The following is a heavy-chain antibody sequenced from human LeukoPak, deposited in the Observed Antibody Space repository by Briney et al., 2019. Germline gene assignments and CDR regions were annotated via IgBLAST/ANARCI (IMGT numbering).Heavy chain of an antibody. J-gene: IGHJ4*02. V-gene: IGHV3-23*01. CDR3: AKAPVTTCRGAYCYPLDY. CDR1: GFTLISYA. Sequence: SGGSLRLSCAASGFTLISYAMSWVRQAPGKGLEWVSSISDSGNTYHADSVKGRFTISRDSSKNTLFLQMNRLRPEDAAVYYCAKAPVTTCRGAYCYPLDYWGQGTLVTVSS. CDR2: ISDSGNT. D-gene: IGHD2-21*01.